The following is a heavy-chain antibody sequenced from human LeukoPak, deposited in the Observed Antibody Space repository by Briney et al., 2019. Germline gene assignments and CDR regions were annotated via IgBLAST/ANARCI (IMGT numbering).Heavy chain of an antibody. V-gene: IGHV3-11*01. J-gene: IGHJ4*02. CDR1: GFNFGDYY. Sequence: PGGFLRLSCVASGFNFGDYYMNWFRQAPGKGLEWLSFISSSGHNILYTDSVKGRFTVSRDNAKKTVFLQMNSLRAEDTAVYYCARDLFSFYYDSSGYCDYWGPGTRVTVSS. D-gene: IGHD3-22*01. CDR3: ARDLFSFYYDSSGYCDY. CDR2: ISSSGHNI.